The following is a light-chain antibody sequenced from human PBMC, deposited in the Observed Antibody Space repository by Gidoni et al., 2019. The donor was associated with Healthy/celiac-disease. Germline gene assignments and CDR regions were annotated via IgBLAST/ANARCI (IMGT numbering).Light chain of an antibody. CDR3: MQALQTPRT. Sequence: ESVMNQSPLSLPVTPGEPASISCRSSQSLLHSNGYNYLDWYLQKPGQSPQLLIYLGSNRASGVPDRFSGSGSGTDFTLKISRVEAEDVGVYYCMQALQTPRTFGQGTKLEIK. V-gene: IGKV2-28*01. CDR2: LGS. J-gene: IGKJ2*01. CDR1: QSLLHSNGYNY.